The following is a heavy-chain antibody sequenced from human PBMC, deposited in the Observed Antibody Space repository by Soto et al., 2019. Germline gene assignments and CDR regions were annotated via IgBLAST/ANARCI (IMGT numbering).Heavy chain of an antibody. V-gene: IGHV3-30*18. CDR1: GFTFSSYG. D-gene: IGHD3-22*01. J-gene: IGHJ6*02. CDR2: ISYDGSNK. Sequence: QVQLVESGGGVVQPGRSLRLSCAASGFTFSSYGMHWVRQAPGKGLEWVAVISYDGSNKYYADSVKGRFTISRDNSKNTLYLQMNSLRAEDTAVYYCAKDRDSTGYYEYYYYYYGMDVWGQGTTVTVSS. CDR3: AKDRDSTGYYEYYYYYYGMDV.